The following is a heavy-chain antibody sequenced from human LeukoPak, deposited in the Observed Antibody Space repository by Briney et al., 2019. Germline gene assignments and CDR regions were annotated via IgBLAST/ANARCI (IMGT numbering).Heavy chain of an antibody. CDR1: GFTFSNYN. Sequence: GGSLRLSCAASGFTFSNYNMDWVRQAPGKGLEWVAFIRYDGSDKYYADSVKGRFTISRDNSKNTLYLQMNSLRAEDTAVYYCAKDRPPMGPTRLDPWGQGTLVTVSS. CDR2: IRYDGSDK. J-gene: IGHJ5*02. D-gene: IGHD3-10*01. CDR3: AKDRPPMGPTRLDP. V-gene: IGHV3-30*02.